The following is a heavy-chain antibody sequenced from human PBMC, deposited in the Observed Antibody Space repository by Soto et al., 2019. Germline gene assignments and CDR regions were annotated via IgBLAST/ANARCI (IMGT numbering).Heavy chain of an antibody. CDR3: AGRPYSSGFDY. J-gene: IGHJ4*02. Sequence: SETLSRTCTVSGGSISSRSYYWGWSRQPPGKGLEWIGSIYYSGSTYYNPSLKSRVTISVDTSKNQFSLKLSSVTAADTAVYYCAGRPYSSGFDYWGQGTLVTVSS. V-gene: IGHV4-39*01. D-gene: IGHD6-19*01. CDR2: IYYSGST. CDR1: GGSISSRSYY.